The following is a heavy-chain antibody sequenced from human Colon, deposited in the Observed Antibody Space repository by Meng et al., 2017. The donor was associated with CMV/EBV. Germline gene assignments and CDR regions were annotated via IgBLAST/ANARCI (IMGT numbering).Heavy chain of an antibody. CDR1: GFTVSTSY. J-gene: IGHJ6*02. Sequence: GESLKISCAASGFTVSTSYMSWVRQAPGKGLEWVALIYSGGPTVHADSVKGRFTVSRDNAKTALYLQMNSLRAEDTALYYCAKDVGANFFYGLDVWGQGTTVTVSS. CDR2: IYSGGPT. D-gene: IGHD1-26*01. V-gene: IGHV3-53*05. CDR3: AKDVGANFFYGLDV.